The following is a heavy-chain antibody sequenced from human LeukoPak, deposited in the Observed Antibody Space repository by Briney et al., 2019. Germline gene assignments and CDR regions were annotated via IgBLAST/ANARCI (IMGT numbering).Heavy chain of an antibody. CDR2: ITNSGVTT. V-gene: IGHV3-23*01. CDR3: AKARLYCSSGTCSDHPATLTGMDV. J-gene: IGHJ6*02. D-gene: IGHD2-15*01. Sequence: GGSLRLSCTASGFTFSSLAMHWVRQAPGKGLEWVSLITNSGVTTHYADSVKGRFTISRDNSGSTLYLQLNSLRADDTALYYCAKARLYCSSGTCSDHPATLTGMDVWGQGTTVTVSS. CDR1: GFTFSSLA.